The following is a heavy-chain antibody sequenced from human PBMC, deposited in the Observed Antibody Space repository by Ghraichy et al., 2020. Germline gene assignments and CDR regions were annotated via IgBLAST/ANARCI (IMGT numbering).Heavy chain of an antibody. CDR3: AKDVASGGYGSWSYLTNWIDP. V-gene: IGHV3-23*01. Sequence: GGSLRLSCAASGFTFSSYAMSWVRQAPGKGLEWVSAISGSGGTTYYADSVKGRFTISRDNSKNTLYLQMNSLRAEDTAVYYCAKDVASGGYGSWSYLTNWIDPWGQGRLVTVSS. CDR1: GFTFSSYA. J-gene: IGHJ5*02. CDR2: ISGSGGTT. D-gene: IGHD3-10*01.